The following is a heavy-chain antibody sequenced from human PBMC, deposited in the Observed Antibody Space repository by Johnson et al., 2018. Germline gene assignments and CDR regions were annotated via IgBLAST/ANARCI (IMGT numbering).Heavy chain of an antibody. D-gene: IGHD6-19*01. Sequence: VQLVESGGGLVQPGRSLGLSCAASGFIFGDYAMHWVRQPPGKGLEWVSGISWRSDRIDYADSVKGRFTTSRDNAKNSLYLQMNSLKTDDTALYYCAKGGRGWSRGWYSENPFDHWGQGTLVTVSS. J-gene: IGHJ4*01. CDR3: AKGGRGWSRGWYSENPFDH. CDR2: ISWRSDRI. CDR1: GFIFGDYA. V-gene: IGHV3-9*01.